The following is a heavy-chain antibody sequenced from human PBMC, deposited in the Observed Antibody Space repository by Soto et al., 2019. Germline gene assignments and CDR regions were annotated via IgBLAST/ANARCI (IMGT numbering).Heavy chain of an antibody. D-gene: IGHD6-13*01. CDR1: GFTFSSYA. J-gene: IGHJ4*02. Sequence: GGSLRLSCAASGFTFSSYAMHWVRQAPGKGLEWGAVISYDGSNKYYADSVKGRFTISRDNSKNTLYLQMNSLRAEETAVYYCARVRAAAGTYDFAYWGQGTLVTVSS. V-gene: IGHV3-30-3*01. CDR3: ARVRAAAGTYDFAY. CDR2: ISYDGSNK.